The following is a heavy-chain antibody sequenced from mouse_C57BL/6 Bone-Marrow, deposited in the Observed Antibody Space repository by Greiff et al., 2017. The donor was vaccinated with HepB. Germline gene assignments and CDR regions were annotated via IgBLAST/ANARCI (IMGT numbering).Heavy chain of an antibody. CDR3: ARPITTVVAPYAMDY. J-gene: IGHJ4*01. Sequence: QVQLQQPGAVLVMPGASVKLSCKASGYTFTSYWMHWVKQRPGQGLEWIGEIDPSDSYTNYNQKFKGKSTLTVDKSSSTAYMQLSSLTSEDSAVYYCARPITTVVAPYAMDYWGQGTSVTVSS. V-gene: IGHV1-69*01. CDR2: IDPSDSYT. CDR1: GYTFTSYW. D-gene: IGHD1-1*01.